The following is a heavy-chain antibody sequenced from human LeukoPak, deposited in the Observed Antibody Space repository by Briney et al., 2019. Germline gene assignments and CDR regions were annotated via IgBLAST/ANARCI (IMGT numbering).Heavy chain of an antibody. D-gene: IGHD4-17*01. CDR2: ISTSGSSI. CDR1: GFTFSDYY. J-gene: IGHJ4*02. Sequence: GGSLRLSCAASGFTFSDYYMNWIRQAPGKGLEWVSYISTSGSSIYYADSVKGRFTISRDNAKSSLYLQVNSLRAEDTALYYCARSGDYGESFDSWGQGTLVTVSS. V-gene: IGHV3-11*01. CDR3: ARSGDYGESFDS.